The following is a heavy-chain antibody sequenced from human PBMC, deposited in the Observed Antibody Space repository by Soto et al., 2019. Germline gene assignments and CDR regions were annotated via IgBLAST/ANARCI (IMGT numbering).Heavy chain of an antibody. V-gene: IGHV6-1*01. CDR3: ARDRVVRTTGTTSFWFDP. CDR2: TYYRSKWYN. CDR1: GDSVSSNSAA. J-gene: IGHJ5*02. D-gene: IGHD1-1*01. Sequence: PSQTLSLTCAISGDSVSSNSAAWNWIRQSPSRGLEWLGRTYYRSKWYNDYAVSVKSRITINPDTSKNQFSLKLSSVTAADTAVYYCARDRVVRTTGTTSFWFDPWGQGTLVTVSS.